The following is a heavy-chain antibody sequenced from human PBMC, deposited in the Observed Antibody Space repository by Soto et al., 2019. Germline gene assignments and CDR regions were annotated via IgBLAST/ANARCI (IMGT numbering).Heavy chain of an antibody. CDR3: AARRRGGDYYYYGMDA. CDR1: RGRISSSY. J-gene: IGHJ6*02. Sequence: SESRPLACTPSRGRISSSYWSCTRPPTGKVLECIGYIYYSGSTNYNPALKSRVTISVDTSNNQFALKLSSVAAADTAVYYCAARRRGGDYYYYGMDAWGQGTTVTV. V-gene: IGHV4-59*01. CDR2: IYYSGST. D-gene: IGHD2-15*01.